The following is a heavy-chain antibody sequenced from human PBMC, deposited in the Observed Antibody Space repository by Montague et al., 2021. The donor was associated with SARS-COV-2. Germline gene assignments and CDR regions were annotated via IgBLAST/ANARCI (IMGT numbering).Heavy chain of an antibody. J-gene: IGHJ4*02. CDR2: MNPNSGNT. CDR3: ARAYDSSGWLDY. CDR1: GYTFTSYD. V-gene: IGHV1-8*01. Sequence: SVKVSCKASGYTFTSYDINWLRQATGQGLEWMGWMNPNSGNTGYAQKFQGRVTMTRNTSISTAYMELTSLRSEDTALYYCARAYDSSGWLDYWGQGTLVTVSS. D-gene: IGHD3-22*01.